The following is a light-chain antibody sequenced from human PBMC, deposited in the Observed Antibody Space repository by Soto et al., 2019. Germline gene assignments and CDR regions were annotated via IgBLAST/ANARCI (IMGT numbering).Light chain of an antibody. V-gene: IGKV3-15*01. CDR3: QQYNNWPRT. CDR2: GAS. CDR1: QSVSSN. J-gene: IGKJ1*01. Sequence: EIVMTQSPGTLSVSPGERATLSCRASQSVSSNLAWYQQKPGQAPRLLIYGASTRATGIPARFSGSGSGTEFTLTISSLQSEDFAVYYCQQYNNWPRTFGQGTKVESK.